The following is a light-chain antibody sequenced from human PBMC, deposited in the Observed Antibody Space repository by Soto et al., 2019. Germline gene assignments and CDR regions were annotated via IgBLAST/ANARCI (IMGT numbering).Light chain of an antibody. CDR1: QSVSSSY. Sequence: EIVLTQSPGTLSLSPGERATLYCRASQSVSSSYLAWYQQKPGQAPRLLIYGASSRATGIPDRLSGRGFGTDFTLTISRLEPEDFAVYYCQHSGDFRWTFGQGTKVDI. J-gene: IGKJ1*01. CDR3: QHSGDFRWT. CDR2: GAS. V-gene: IGKV3-20*01.